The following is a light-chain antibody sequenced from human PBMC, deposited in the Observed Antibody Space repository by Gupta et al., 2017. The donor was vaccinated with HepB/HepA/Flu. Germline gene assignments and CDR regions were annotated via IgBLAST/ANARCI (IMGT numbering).Light chain of an antibody. CDR2: EDT. J-gene: IGLJ2*01. V-gene: IGLV3-1*01. Sequence: SSELTQPPSVSVSPGQTATISCSGDKLGYKVSSWYQHRQGQSPLLVIYEDTTRPSGIPERFSGSNSGNTATLTIRGTQAMDEADYYCQAWDNNTVVFGGGTKLTVL. CDR1: KLGYKV. CDR3: QAWDNNTVV.